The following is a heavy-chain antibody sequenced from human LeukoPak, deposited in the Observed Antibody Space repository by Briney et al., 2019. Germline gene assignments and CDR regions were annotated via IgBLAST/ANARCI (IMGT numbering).Heavy chain of an antibody. CDR3: AKDGGVEWELLPPGWYFDL. D-gene: IGHD1-26*01. CDR1: GFTFYMYA. Sequence: PGGSLRLSCQASGFTFYMYAMSWVRQAPGKGLEWVASMCGTAGCTFYPDSVKGRFTISRDNSKNTLHLQMNSLRAEDTAVYYCAKDGGVEWELLPPGWYFDLWGRGTLVTVSS. J-gene: IGHJ2*01. CDR2: MCGTAGCT. V-gene: IGHV3-23*01.